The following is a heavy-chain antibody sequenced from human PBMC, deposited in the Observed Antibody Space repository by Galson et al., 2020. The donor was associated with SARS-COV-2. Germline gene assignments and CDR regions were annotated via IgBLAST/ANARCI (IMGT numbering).Heavy chain of an antibody. CDR1: GFSLSNARMG. CDR3: ARSSWNYVGYYYYMDV. CDR2: IFSNDEK. D-gene: IGHD1-7*01. J-gene: IGHJ6*03. Sequence: SGPTLVKPTETLTLTCTVSGFSLSNARMGVSWIRQPPGKALEWLAHIFSNDEKSYSTSLKSRLTISKDTSKSQVVLTMTNMDPVDTATYYCARSSWNYVGYYYYMDVWGKGTTVTVSS. V-gene: IGHV2-26*01.